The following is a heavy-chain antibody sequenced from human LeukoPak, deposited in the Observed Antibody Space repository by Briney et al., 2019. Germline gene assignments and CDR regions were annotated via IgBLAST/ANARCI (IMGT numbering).Heavy chain of an antibody. Sequence: GGSLRLSCAASGFTFSSYGMHWVRQAPGKGLEWVAVISYDGNNKYYADSVKGRFTISRDNSKNTLYVQMNSLRAEDTAVYYCSKDQGVPAAGTWGSIDYWGQGTLVTVSS. J-gene: IGHJ4*02. D-gene: IGHD6-13*01. CDR1: GFTFSSYG. CDR2: ISYDGNNK. V-gene: IGHV3-30*18. CDR3: SKDQGVPAAGTWGSIDY.